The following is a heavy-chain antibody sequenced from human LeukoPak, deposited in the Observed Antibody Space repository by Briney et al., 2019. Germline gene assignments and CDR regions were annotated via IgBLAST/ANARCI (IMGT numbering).Heavy chain of an antibody. CDR3: ARASGRNVGHDY. Sequence: SETLSLTCAVYGGSFSGYYWSWIRQPPGEGLEWIGEIHPRGTIDYNPSLKSRVTISGDTSKNQFSLKLTSVTAADTAVYYCARASGRNVGHDYWGQGTLVTVSS. J-gene: IGHJ4*02. D-gene: IGHD6-19*01. V-gene: IGHV4-34*01. CDR2: IHPRGTI. CDR1: GGSFSGYY.